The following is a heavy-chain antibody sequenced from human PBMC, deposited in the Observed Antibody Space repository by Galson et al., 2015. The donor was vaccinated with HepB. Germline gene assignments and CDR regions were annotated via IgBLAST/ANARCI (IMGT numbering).Heavy chain of an antibody. Sequence: SLRLSCAASGFTFSDHYMDWVRQAPGKGLEWVGRTRNKANSYTTEYAAPVKGRFTISRDDSKNSLYLQMNSLKTEDTAVYYCARGFPGGDAFDIWGQGTMVTVSS. CDR3: ARGFPGGDAFDI. V-gene: IGHV3-72*01. CDR2: TRNKANSYTT. CDR1: GFTFSDHY. J-gene: IGHJ3*02. D-gene: IGHD1-26*01.